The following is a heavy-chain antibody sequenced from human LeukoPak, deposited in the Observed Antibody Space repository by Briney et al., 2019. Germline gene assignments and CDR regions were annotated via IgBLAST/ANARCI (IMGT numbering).Heavy chain of an antibody. D-gene: IGHD3-10*01. CDR2: IYYSGST. CDR3: ARQNRAFDAFDI. CDR1: GGSISSYY. J-gene: IGHJ3*02. V-gene: IGHV4-59*08. Sequence: SKTLSLTCTVSGGSISSYYWSWIRQPPGKGLEWIGYIYYSGSTNYNPSLKSRVTISVDTSKNQFSLKLSSVTAADTAVYYCARQNRAFDAFDIWGQGTMVTVFS.